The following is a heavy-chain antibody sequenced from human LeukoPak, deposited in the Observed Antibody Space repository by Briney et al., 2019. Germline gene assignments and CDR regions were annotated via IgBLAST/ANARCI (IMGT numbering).Heavy chain of an antibody. D-gene: IGHD5-12*01. CDR3: ARGNLVATLYFDY. CDR2: IYYSGYT. Sequence: SETLSLTCTVSGGSISTYYWSWFRQPPGKGLEWIGYIYYSGYTNYIPSLKSRVTISLDTSKNQFSLSLSSVTAADTAVYYCARGNLVATLYFDYWGQGILVTVSS. CDR1: GGSISTYY. J-gene: IGHJ4*02. V-gene: IGHV4-59*01.